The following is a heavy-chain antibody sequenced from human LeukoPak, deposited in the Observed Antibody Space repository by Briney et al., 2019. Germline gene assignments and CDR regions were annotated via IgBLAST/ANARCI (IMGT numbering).Heavy chain of an antibody. CDR3: ARDSPVGATRFFDY. V-gene: IGHV4-30-4*08. D-gene: IGHD1-26*01. CDR1: GGSISSGDYY. CDR2: IYYSGST. Sequence: PSQTLSLTCTVSGGSISSGDYYWSRIRQPPGKGLEWIGYIYYSGSTYYNPSLKSRVTISVDTSKNQFSLKLNSVTAADTAVYYCARDSPVGATRFFDYWGQGTLVTVSS. J-gene: IGHJ4*02.